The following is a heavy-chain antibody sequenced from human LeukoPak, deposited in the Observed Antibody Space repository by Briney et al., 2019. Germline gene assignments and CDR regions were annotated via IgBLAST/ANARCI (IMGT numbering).Heavy chain of an antibody. CDR3: AKDPNGDYVGAFDM. Sequence: GGSLRLSCAASGFTFSSYWMSWVRQAPGKGLEWVSSIPVSGDPTYYADSVRGRFTVSRDNSKSSLYLQMNGLRAEDTALYYCAKDPNGDYVGAFDMWGQGTMVTVSS. D-gene: IGHD4-17*01. CDR1: GFTFSSYW. V-gene: IGHV3-23*01. J-gene: IGHJ3*02. CDR2: IPVSGDPT.